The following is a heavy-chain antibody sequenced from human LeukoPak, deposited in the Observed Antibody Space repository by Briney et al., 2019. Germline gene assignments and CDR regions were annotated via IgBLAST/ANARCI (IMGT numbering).Heavy chain of an antibody. D-gene: IGHD3-16*01. V-gene: IGHV3-7*03. CDR2: INQDGSEK. Sequence: GGSLGLAYAASGFTFSSYWVTWIRQAPGEGLELVASINQDGSEKYYVDSVKGRFTISRDNSKNTLYLQMNSLGAEDTAVYYCAKLGGQEVYNYYVGVWGKGTTVAVSS. CDR1: GFTFSSYW. CDR3: AKLGGQEVYNYYVGV. J-gene: IGHJ6*03.